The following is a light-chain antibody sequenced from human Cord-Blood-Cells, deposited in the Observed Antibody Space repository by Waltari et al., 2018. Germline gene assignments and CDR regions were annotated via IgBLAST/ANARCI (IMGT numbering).Light chain of an antibody. CDR1: ISDVGSYNL. J-gene: IGLJ1*01. V-gene: IGLV2-23*02. Sequence: QSALTQPASVSGSPGPSITISCPGTISDVGSYNLVLWDQQHPGNAPKLMIYEVSKRPSGVSNRFSGSKSGNTAFLTISGLQAEDEADYYCCSYAGSSTSYVFGTGTKVTVL. CDR2: EVS. CDR3: CSYAGSSTSYV.